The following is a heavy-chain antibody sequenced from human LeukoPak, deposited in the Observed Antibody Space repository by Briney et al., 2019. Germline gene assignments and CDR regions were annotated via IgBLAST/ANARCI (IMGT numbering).Heavy chain of an antibody. Sequence: GGSLRLSCAASGFTFSSYGMHWVRQAPGKGLEWVAVISYDGSNKYYADSVKGRFTISRDNSKNTLYLQMNSLRAEDTAVYYCARDGTTVFLDYWGQGTLVTASS. CDR1: GFTFSSYG. CDR3: ARDGTTVFLDY. D-gene: IGHD4-17*01. J-gene: IGHJ4*02. V-gene: IGHV3-30*03. CDR2: ISYDGSNK.